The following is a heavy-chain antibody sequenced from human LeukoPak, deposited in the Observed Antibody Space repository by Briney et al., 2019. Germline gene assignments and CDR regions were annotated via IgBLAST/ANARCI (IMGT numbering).Heavy chain of an antibody. CDR3: AREIGDSSGYSSA. CDR2: ISSRGSII. CDR1: GFTFSDYY. J-gene: IGHJ4*02. V-gene: IGHV3-11*01. D-gene: IGHD3-22*01. Sequence: GGSLRLSCAASGFTFSDYYMSWIRQAPGKGLEWVSYISSRGSIIHYADSVKGRFTISRDNAKNSLYLQMNSLRAEDTAVYYCAREIGDSSGYSSAWGQGTLVTVSS.